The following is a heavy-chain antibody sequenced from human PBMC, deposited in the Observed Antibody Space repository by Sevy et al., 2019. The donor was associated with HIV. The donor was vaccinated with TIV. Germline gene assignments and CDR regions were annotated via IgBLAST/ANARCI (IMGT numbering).Heavy chain of an antibody. D-gene: IGHD2-2*01. CDR1: GFTFSTYT. Sequence: GGSLRLSCAASGFTFSTYTMNRVRQAPGKGLEWVSSISSGRSYIYYADSVKGRFTISRDNAKNSLYLQMNSLRAEDTAIYYCARDGGCTSTSCLLYFDYWGQGTPVTVSS. CDR2: ISSGRSYI. V-gene: IGHV3-21*01. J-gene: IGHJ4*02. CDR3: ARDGGCTSTSCLLYFDY.